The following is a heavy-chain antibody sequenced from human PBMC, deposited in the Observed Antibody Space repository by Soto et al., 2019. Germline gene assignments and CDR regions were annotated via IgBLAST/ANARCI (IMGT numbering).Heavy chain of an antibody. J-gene: IGHJ3*01. CDR1: GFTFSYYW. CDR3: ARGDRGAFAL. Sequence: HPGGSLRLACAASGFTFSYYWMHWVRQAPGQGLVWVSRIHSDGSSTTYADSVKGRFTISRDNAKNTLYLQMNSLRVEDTAVYYCARGDRGAFALWGQGTMVTVSS. D-gene: IGHD2-21*02. V-gene: IGHV3-74*01. CDR2: IHSDGSST.